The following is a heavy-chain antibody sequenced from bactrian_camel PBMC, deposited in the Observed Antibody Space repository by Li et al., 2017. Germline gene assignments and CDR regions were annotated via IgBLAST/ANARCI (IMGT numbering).Heavy chain of an antibody. D-gene: IGHD6*01. CDR2: IHTGSGSI. J-gene: IGHJ4*01. CDR3: AEGRGSRGEHCYSLNY. CDR1: GYPGSRYC. V-gene: IGHV3S1*01. Sequence: VQLVESGGGSVQAGGSLRLSCVVSGYPGSRYCLAWFRQVSRQEREGVAGIHTGSGSIIYADSVKGRFTISRDDAQKAVSLQLNNLTLEDTAMYYCAEGRGSRGEHCYSLNYWGQGTQVTVS.